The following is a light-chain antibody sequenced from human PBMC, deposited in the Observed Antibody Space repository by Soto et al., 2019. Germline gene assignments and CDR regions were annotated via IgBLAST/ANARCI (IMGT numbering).Light chain of an antibody. J-gene: IGLJ7*01. Sequence: QSALTQPPSASGSPGQSVTISCTGTSSDVGGFNYVSWYQQHPGKAPKLMIYEVTKRPSGVPDRFSGSKSGNTASLTVSRVQAEDEADYYCSSYAGNNNLRVFGGGTQLTVL. CDR2: EVT. V-gene: IGLV2-8*01. CDR3: SSYAGNNNLRV. CDR1: SSDVGGFNY.